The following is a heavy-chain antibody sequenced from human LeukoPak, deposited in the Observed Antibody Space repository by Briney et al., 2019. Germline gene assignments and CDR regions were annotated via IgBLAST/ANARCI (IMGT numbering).Heavy chain of an antibody. V-gene: IGHV1-8*01. D-gene: IGHD3-10*01. Sequence: ASVKVSCKASGYTFTSYDINWVRQATGQGLEWMGWMNPNSGNTGYAQKLQGRVTMTTDTSTSTAYMELRSLRSDDTAVYYCARGITMVRGVIVTAANTYYYYGMDVWGQGTTVTVSS. CDR2: MNPNSGNT. CDR1: GYTFTSYD. CDR3: ARGITMVRGVIVTAANTYYYYGMDV. J-gene: IGHJ6*02.